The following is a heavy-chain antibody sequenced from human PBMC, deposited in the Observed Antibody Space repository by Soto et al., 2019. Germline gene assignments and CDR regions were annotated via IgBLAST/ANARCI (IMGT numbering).Heavy chain of an antibody. CDR3: SRDLIVAGPDNYAMDV. J-gene: IGHJ6*02. D-gene: IGHD3-22*01. Sequence: SVKDSCKASGYSLRGNYIHWGRETPVQGLEWMGWINPNSSGTVYAQKFQGRVTMTRDTSLTTVYMQLNRLTSDDSAVYYCSRDLIVAGPDNYAMDVWGQGTTVTVSS. CDR2: INPNSSGT. CDR1: GYSLRGNY. V-gene: IGHV1-2*02.